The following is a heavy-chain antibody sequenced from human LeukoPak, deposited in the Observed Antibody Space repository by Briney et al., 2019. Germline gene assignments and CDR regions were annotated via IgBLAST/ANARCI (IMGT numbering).Heavy chain of an antibody. V-gene: IGHV3-23*01. D-gene: IGHD6-6*01. J-gene: IGHJ4*02. Sequence: VGSLRLSCAASGFTFSDYAMTWVRQAPGKGLKWVSAISGSGGSTYYADSVKGRFTISRDNSKNTGYLQLNTLRAEDTAVYYCAKGSRSNGYYIDYWGQGTLVTVSS. CDR1: GFTFSDYA. CDR2: ISGSGGST. CDR3: AKGSRSNGYYIDY.